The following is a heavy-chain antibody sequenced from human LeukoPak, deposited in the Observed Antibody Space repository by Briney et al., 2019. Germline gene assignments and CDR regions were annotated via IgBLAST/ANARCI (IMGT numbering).Heavy chain of an antibody. CDR2: INWNGGST. CDR1: GFPFDDYG. CDR3: ARSSVYGGNHDY. V-gene: IGHV3-20*04. Sequence: GGSLRLSCAASGFPFDDYGMSWVRQAPGKGLEWVSGINWNGGSTGYADSVKGRFTISRDNAKNSLYLQMNSLRAEDTVLYYCARSSVYGGNHDYWGQGTLVTVSS. J-gene: IGHJ4*02. D-gene: IGHD4-23*01.